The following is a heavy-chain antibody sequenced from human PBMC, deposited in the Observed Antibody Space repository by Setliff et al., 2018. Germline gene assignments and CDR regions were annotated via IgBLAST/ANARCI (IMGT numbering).Heavy chain of an antibody. D-gene: IGHD5-18*01. V-gene: IGHV1-18*01. J-gene: IGHJ4*02. CDR3: ATFRGYTYGYDY. CDR2: TIPMFGKT. CDR1: GDTFRSYG. Sequence: ASVKVSCKASGDTFRSYGISWVRQAPGQGLEWMGGTIPMFGKTNYAQKLQDRVTMTTDASTNTAYMELRSLGSDDTAVYYCATFRGYTYGYDYWGQGTLVTVSS.